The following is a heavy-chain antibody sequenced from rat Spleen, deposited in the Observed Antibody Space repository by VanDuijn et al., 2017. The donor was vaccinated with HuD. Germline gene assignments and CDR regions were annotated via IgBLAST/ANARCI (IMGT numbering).Heavy chain of an antibody. CDR3: ARHDDGGYSEPFDY. CDR1: GFTFSNYD. J-gene: IGHJ2*01. Sequence: EVQLVESGGGLVQPGRSLKLSCAASGFTFSNYDMAWVRQAPTKGLEWIASISTGGGNTYYRDSVKGRFTISRDNAKNTQYLQMDSLRSEDTATYYCARHDDGGYSEPFDYWGQGVMVTVSS. CDR2: ISTGGGNT. V-gene: IGHV5S13*01. D-gene: IGHD1-11*01.